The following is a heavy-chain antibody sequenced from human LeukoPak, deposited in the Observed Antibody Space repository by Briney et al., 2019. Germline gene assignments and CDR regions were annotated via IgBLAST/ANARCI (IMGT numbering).Heavy chain of an antibody. Sequence: PSETLSLTCTVSGGSISSGGYYWSWIRQHPGKGLEWIGYIYYSGSTNYNPSLKSRVTISADTSKNQFSLKLSSVTAADTAVYYCARGLVIGHTFDYWGQGNLVTVSS. V-gene: IGHV4-61*08. CDR1: GGSISSGGYY. J-gene: IGHJ4*02. CDR2: IYYSGST. CDR3: ARGLVIGHTFDY. D-gene: IGHD3-9*01.